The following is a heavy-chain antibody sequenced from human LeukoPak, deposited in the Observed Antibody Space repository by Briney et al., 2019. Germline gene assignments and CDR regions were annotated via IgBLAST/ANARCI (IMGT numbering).Heavy chain of an antibody. Sequence: GGSLRLSCAASGFTFDDYAMHWVRQAPGKGLEWVSGISWNSGSIGYADSVKGRFTISRDNAKNSLYLQVNSLRAEDMALYYCATSKGSIYAFDYWGQGTLVTVSS. V-gene: IGHV3-9*03. J-gene: IGHJ4*02. D-gene: IGHD4-11*01. CDR1: GFTFDDYA. CDR2: ISWNSGSI. CDR3: ATSKGSIYAFDY.